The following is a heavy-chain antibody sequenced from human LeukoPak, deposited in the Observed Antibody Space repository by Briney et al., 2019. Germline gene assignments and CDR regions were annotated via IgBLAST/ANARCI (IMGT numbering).Heavy chain of an antibody. D-gene: IGHD3-10*01. V-gene: IGHV3-30*02. CDR3: AKLSDTYYYGSGSYGHDYYYGMDV. CDR1: GFTFSSYG. J-gene: IGHJ6*02. Sequence: GGSLRLSCAASGFTFSSYGMHWVRQAPGKGLEWVAFIRYDGSNKYYADSVKGRFTISRDNSKNTLYLQMNSLRAEDTAVYCCAKLSDTYYYGSGSYGHDYYYGMDVWGQGTTVTVSS. CDR2: IRYDGSNK.